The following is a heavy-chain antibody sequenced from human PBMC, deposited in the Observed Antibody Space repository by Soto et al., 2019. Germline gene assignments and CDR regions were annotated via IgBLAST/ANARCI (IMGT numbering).Heavy chain of an antibody. V-gene: IGHV3-33*01. CDR3: AREGQLAFDY. Sequence: GGSLRLSCAASGFSFSSYGMHWVRQAPGKGLEWVAVIWHDGSYKYYADSVKGRFTISRDNSKNTLYLQMNTLRADDTAVYYCAREGQLAFDYWGQGTLVTVSS. D-gene: IGHD6-13*01. CDR2: IWHDGSYK. J-gene: IGHJ4*02. CDR1: GFSFSSYG.